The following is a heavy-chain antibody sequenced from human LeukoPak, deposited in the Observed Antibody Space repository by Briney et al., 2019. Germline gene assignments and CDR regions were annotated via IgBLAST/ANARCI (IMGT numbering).Heavy chain of an antibody. J-gene: IGHJ4*02. D-gene: IGHD3-10*01. CDR1: GFTFSSDD. CDR3: ARDGSSYAPSQPFFFDY. V-gene: IGHV3-48*03. Sequence: PGGSLRLSCEASGFTFSSDDMNWVRQAPGKGLEWVSYISGSGYRIYYAGSVKGRFTISRDNAKKSLYLQMDSLRAEGTAVYYCARDGSSYAPSQPFFFDYWGQGTLVTVSS. CDR2: ISGSGYRI.